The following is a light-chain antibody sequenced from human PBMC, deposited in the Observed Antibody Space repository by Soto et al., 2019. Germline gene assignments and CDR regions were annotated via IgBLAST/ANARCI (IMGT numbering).Light chain of an antibody. CDR2: GAS. Sequence: EIVMTQSPATLSVSPGERATLSCRASQSVSSNLAWYQQKPGQAPRLLMYGASTRATGIPDRFSGSGSGTEFTLTISSLQSEDFAVYYCQQHNNWPTWTFGQRTKVEIK. J-gene: IGKJ1*01. V-gene: IGKV3-15*01. CDR3: QQHNNWPTWT. CDR1: QSVSSN.